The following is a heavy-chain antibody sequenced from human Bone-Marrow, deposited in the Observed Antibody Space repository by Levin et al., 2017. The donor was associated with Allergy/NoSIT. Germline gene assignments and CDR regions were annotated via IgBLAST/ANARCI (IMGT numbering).Heavy chain of an antibody. CDR2: ISYDGSNK. J-gene: IGHJ6*02. CDR1: GFTFSSYA. V-gene: IGHV3-30-3*01. D-gene: IGHD5-18*01. Sequence: GESLKISCAASGFTFSSYAMHWVRQAPGKGLEWVAVISYDGSNKYYADSVKGRFTISRDNSKNTLYLQMNSLRAEDTAVYYCARDWGPSAWIQLWSYGMDVWGQGTTVTVSS. CDR3: ARDWGPSAWIQLWSYGMDV.